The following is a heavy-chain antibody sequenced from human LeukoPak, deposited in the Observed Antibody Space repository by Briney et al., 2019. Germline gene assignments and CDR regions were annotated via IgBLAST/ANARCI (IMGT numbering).Heavy chain of an antibody. CDR3: ARDFREPH. V-gene: IGHV4-34*01. Sequence: KPSETLSLTCAVYGGSFSDYSWSWVRQSPGKGLEWIGEIDHSGNAKYNPSLKSRVTMSVDTSKSQFSLKLSSVTAADTAVYYCARDFREPHWGQGTLVTVSS. CDR2: IDHSGNA. CDR1: GGSFSDYS. D-gene: IGHD1-14*01. J-gene: IGHJ4*02.